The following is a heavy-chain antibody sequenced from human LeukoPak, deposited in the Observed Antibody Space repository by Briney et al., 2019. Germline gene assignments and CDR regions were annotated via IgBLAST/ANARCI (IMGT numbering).Heavy chain of an antibody. J-gene: IGHJ4*02. CDR1: GFTFSNAW. D-gene: IGHD3-22*01. Sequence: GGSLRLSCAASGFTFSNAWMSWVRQAPGKGLEWVGRIKSKTDGGTTDYAALVKGRFTISRDDSKNTLYLQMNSLKTEDTAVYYCTTNYYDSSGYRLTDYWGQGTLVTVSS. CDR2: IKSKTDGGTT. V-gene: IGHV3-15*01. CDR3: TTNYYDSSGYRLTDY.